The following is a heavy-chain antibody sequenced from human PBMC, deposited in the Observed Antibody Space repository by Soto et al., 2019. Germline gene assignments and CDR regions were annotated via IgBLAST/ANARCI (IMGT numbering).Heavy chain of an antibody. J-gene: IGHJ4*02. CDR3: ARAGYCSGRSCYRSHFDY. V-gene: IGHV1-3*01. CDR1: GYTFTTYA. D-gene: IGHD2-15*01. CDR2: INAGNGNT. Sequence: QVQLVQSGAEVKKPGASVKVSCKASGYTFTTYAMHWVRQAPGQRLEWMGWINAGNGNTEYSQKFQGRVTITRDTSASTAYMELSSLKSEDTAVYYCARAGYCSGRSCYRSHFDYWGQGTLVTVSS.